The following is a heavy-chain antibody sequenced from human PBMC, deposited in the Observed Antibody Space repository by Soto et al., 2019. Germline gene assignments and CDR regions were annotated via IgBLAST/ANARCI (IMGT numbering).Heavy chain of an antibody. Sequence: EVQLVESGGGLVQPGGSLRLSCAASGFTFSGYWMYWVRQTPGKGLVWVSRINGDGTTTGYADSVKGRFTISRDNAKNTLSLQMNSLRAEDTAVYYCARDPRNLGLDPWGLGTLVTVSS. CDR2: INGDGTTT. J-gene: IGHJ5*02. V-gene: IGHV3-74*01. CDR1: GFTFSGYW. CDR3: ARDPRNLGLDP. D-gene: IGHD4-4*01.